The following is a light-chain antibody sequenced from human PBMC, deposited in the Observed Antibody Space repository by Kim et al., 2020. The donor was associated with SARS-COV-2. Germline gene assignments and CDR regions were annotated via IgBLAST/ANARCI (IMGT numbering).Light chain of an antibody. J-gene: IGKJ1*01. CDR2: AAS. CDR1: QGISNY. V-gene: IGKV1-17*03. Sequence: SAMSETVGDRVPSTCRASQGISNYLAWFQQKPGKVPKSLIYAASRLQSGVPSRFSGSGSGTEFTLTISSLQPEDFATHYCLHTGTFGQGTKVDIK. CDR3: LHTGT.